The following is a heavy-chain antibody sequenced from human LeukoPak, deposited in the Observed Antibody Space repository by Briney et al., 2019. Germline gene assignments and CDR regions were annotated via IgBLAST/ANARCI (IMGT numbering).Heavy chain of an antibody. CDR2: ISYDGSNK. CDR3: ARDNPLYSGYDFDY. D-gene: IGHD5-12*01. CDR1: GFTFSSYA. J-gene: IGHJ4*02. Sequence: PGGSLRLSCAASGFTFSSYAMHWVRQAPGKGLEWVAVISYDGSNKYYAESVKGRFTISRDNSKNTLYLKMNSLRAEDTAVYYCARDNPLYSGYDFDYWGQGTLVTVSS. V-gene: IGHV3-30*04.